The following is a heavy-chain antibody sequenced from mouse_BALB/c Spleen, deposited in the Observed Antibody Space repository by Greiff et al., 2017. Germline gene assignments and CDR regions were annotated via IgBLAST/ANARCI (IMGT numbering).Heavy chain of an antibody. Sequence: QVQLKQSGAELVKPGASVKLSCKASGYTFTSYYMYWVKQRPGQGLEWIGEINPSNGGTNFNEKFKSKATLTVDKSSSTAYMQLSSLTSEDSAVYYCTARSTMITTWFAYWGQGTLVTVSA. J-gene: IGHJ3*01. CDR2: INPSNGGT. V-gene: IGHV1S81*02. D-gene: IGHD2-4*01. CDR3: TARSTMITTWFAY. CDR1: GYTFTSYY.